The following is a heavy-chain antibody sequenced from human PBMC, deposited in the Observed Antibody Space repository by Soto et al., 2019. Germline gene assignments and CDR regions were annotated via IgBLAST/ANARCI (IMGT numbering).Heavy chain of an antibody. CDR2: IIPIFGTA. CDR3: ARDPSHSSGRDY. V-gene: IGHV1-69*13. J-gene: IGHJ4*02. D-gene: IGHD6-19*01. Sequence: GASVKVSCKASGGTFSSYAISWVRQAPGQGLEWMGGIIPIFGTANYAQKFQGRVTITADESTSTAYMELSSLRSEDTAVYYCARDPSHSSGRDYWGQGTLVTVSS. CDR1: GGTFSSYA.